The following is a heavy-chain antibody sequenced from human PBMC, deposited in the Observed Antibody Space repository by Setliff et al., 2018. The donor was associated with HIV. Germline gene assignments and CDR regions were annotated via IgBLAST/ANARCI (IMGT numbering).Heavy chain of an antibody. J-gene: IGHJ6*03. V-gene: IGHV4-59*11. CDR1: GGSINSHY. D-gene: IGHD3-10*01. CDR2: SHYSGSP. CDR3: ARGATTMVRLPYYMDV. Sequence: SETLSLTCTVSGGSINSHYWSWIRQPPGKGLEWIGYSHYSGSPHYNPSLKSRVTISVDTSKNQFSLKLSSVTAADTAVYYCARGATTMVRLPYYMDVWGKGTTVTVSS.